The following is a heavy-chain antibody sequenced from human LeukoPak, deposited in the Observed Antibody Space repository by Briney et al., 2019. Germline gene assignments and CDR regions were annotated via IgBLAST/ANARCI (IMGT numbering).Heavy chain of an antibody. CDR2: ISGSGGST. D-gene: IGHD6-13*01. CDR1: GFTFSDYY. Sequence: QAGGSLRLSCAASGFTFSDYYMSWIRQAPGKGLEWVSAISGSGGSTYYADSVKGRFTISRDNSKNTLYLQMNSLRAEDTAVYYCAKKFSSSWYAQYNWFDPWGQGTLVTVSS. V-gene: IGHV3-23*01. J-gene: IGHJ5*02. CDR3: AKKFSSSWYAQYNWFDP.